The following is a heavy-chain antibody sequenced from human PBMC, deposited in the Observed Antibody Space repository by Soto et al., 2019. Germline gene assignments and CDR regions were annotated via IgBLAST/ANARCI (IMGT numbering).Heavy chain of an antibody. V-gene: IGHV4-59*01. Sequence: SETLSLTCTVSGGSISGYYWSWIRQPPGKGLEWIGYMYNTGSTVYNPSFKSRVTISVDTSKNQFSLKLNSVTAADTAVYYCARDLWGDCGTDCDPLDVWGEGTRVTVAS. CDR2: MYNTGST. CDR3: ARDLWGDCGTDCDPLDV. CDR1: GGSISGYY. J-gene: IGHJ6*04. D-gene: IGHD2-21*01.